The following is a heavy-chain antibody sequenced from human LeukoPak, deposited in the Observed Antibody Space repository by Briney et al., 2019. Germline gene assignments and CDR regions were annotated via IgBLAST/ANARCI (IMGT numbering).Heavy chain of an antibody. V-gene: IGHV3-21*01. CDR1: GITFSSYT. CDR3: ARVQKSRKSVASAVDC. Sequence: GGSLRLSCAASGITFSSYTMNWFRQAPGKGLEWVSFISTSSSYTYYADSVKGRFTISRDNAKNSLYLQMNRLRAEDTAVYYCARVQKSRKSVASAVDCWGQGTVVIVSS. D-gene: IGHD5-12*01. J-gene: IGHJ4*02. CDR2: ISTSSSYT.